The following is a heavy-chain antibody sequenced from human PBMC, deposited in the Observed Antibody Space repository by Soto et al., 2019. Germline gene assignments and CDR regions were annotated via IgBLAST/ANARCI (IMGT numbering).Heavy chain of an antibody. V-gene: IGHV4-59*01. CDR3: ARDLSIAVAGTGIDP. CDR2: IYYSGST. J-gene: IGHJ5*02. Sequence: QVQLQESGPGLVKPSETLSLTCTVSGGSISSYYWSWIRQPPGKGLEWIGYIYYSGSTNYNPSLKSRVTISEDTSKNQFSLKLSSVTAADTAVYYCARDLSIAVAGTGIDPWGQGTLVTVSS. CDR1: GGSISSYY. D-gene: IGHD6-19*01.